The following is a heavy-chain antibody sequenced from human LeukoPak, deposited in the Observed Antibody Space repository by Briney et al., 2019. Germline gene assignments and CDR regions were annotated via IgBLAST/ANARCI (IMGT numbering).Heavy chain of an antibody. V-gene: IGHV3-66*01. D-gene: IGHD3-10*01. J-gene: IGHJ6*02. CDR1: GFTVSSDY. CDR3: ASMIGFGEFHVYGMDV. CDR2: IYSGGDA. Sequence: PGGSLRLSCAASGFTVSSDYITWVRQAPGKGLEWVSIIYSGGDAYYADSVKGRFTISRDNSKNTLYLQMNSLRAEDTAVYYCASMIGFGEFHVYGMDVWGQGTTVTVSS.